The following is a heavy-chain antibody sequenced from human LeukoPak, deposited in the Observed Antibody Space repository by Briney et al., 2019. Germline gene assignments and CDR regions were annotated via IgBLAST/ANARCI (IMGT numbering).Heavy chain of an antibody. D-gene: IGHD4-17*01. V-gene: IGHV4-59*08. CDR2: IYYSGST. J-gene: IGHJ4*02. Sequence: PSETLSLTCTVSGGSISSYYWSWIRQPPGKGLEWIGYIYYSGSTNYNPSLKSRVTISVDTSKNQFSLKLSSVTAADTAVYYCARHLDYGYYFDYWGQGTLVTVSS. CDR3: ARHLDYGYYFDY. CDR1: GGSISSYY.